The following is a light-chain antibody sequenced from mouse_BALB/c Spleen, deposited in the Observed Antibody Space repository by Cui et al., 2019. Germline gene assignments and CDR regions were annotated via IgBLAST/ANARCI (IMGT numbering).Light chain of an antibody. Sequence: IVLSQSPAIRSACPGEKVIMTCRASSSVSYIHWYQQKPGSSPKPWIYATSNLASGVPARFSGSGSGTSYSLTISRVEAEDAATYYCQQWSSNPPTFGAGTKLELK. CDR3: QQWSSNPPT. J-gene: IGKJ5*01. V-gene: IGKV4-72*01. CDR2: ATS. CDR1: SSVSY.